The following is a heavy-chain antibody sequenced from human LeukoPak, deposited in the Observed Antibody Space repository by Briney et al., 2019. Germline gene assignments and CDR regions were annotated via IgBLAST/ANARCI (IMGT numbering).Heavy chain of an antibody. Sequence: GGSLRLSCGASGFTFSNYWMHWVRQAPGKGLVWVSNINSDGSNRNYADSVKGRFTISRDNAKNSLYLQMNSLRAEDTAVDYCARINWFDPWGQGTLVTVSS. CDR2: INSDGSNR. CDR1: GFTFSNYW. CDR3: ARINWFDP. V-gene: IGHV3-74*01. J-gene: IGHJ5*02.